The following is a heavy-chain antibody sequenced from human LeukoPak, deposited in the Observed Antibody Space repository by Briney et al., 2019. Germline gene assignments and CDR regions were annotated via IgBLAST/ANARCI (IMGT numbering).Heavy chain of an antibody. CDR1: GFTFSDYY. D-gene: IGHD1-26*01. Sequence: PGGSLRLSCAASGFTFSDYYMSWIRQAPGKGLEWVSYISSSNTYTNYAGSVKGRFTISRDDAKNSLYLQMNSLRAEDTAVYYCARSRSYYPADYWGRGTPVTVSS. V-gene: IGHV3-11*03. CDR3: ARSRSYYPADY. CDR2: ISSSNTYT. J-gene: IGHJ4*02.